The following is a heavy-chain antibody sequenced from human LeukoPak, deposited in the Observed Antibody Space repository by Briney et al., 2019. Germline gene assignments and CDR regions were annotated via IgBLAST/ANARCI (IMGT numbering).Heavy chain of an antibody. CDR2: IIPIFGTA. V-gene: IGHV1-69*13. J-gene: IGHJ4*02. CDR1: GGTSTSYG. D-gene: IGHD3-3*01. Sequence: ASVKVSCKASGGTSTSYGFSWVRQAPGQGLEWMGGIIPIFGTANYAQKFQGRVTIIADESTSTAYMELSSLRSEDTAVYYCATDGDTIFGVINYFDYWGQGTLVTVSS. CDR3: ATDGDTIFGVINYFDY.